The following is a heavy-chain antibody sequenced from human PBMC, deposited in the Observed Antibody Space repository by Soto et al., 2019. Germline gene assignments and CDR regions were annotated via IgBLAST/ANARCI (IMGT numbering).Heavy chain of an antibody. CDR3: AKHDFWTLYNTGLDS. J-gene: IGHJ4*02. D-gene: IGHD3-3*01. Sequence: EVQLLESGGGLVQPGGSLRLSCSASGFTFTSYAMSWVRQAPGKGLEWVPGISGSGGDTKSADSVKGRFTISRGNFKNMLDLQMNSLRAEDTAVYYCAKHDFWTLYNTGLDSWGQGTLVTVSS. V-gene: IGHV3-23*01. CDR2: ISGSGGDT. CDR1: GFTFTSYA.